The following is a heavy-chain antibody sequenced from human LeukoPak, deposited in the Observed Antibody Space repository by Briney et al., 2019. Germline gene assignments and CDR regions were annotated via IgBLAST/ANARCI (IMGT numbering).Heavy chain of an antibody. Sequence: SETLSLTCTVSGGSISRNYWSWIRQAPGKGLEWIAYMFYTGTTNYNPSLKSRLTTSIDTSKSQFSLKLSSETAADTAVYYCARNNNFVGATNNDAFDIWGQGTMVTVSP. V-gene: IGHV4-59*01. CDR2: MFYTGTT. J-gene: IGHJ3*02. CDR1: GGSISRNY. D-gene: IGHD1-26*01. CDR3: ARNNNFVGATNNDAFDI.